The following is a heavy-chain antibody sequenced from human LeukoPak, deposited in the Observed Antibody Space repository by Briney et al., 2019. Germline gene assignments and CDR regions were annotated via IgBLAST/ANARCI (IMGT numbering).Heavy chain of an antibody. Sequence: SETLSLTCTVSGYSISSGYYWGWIRQPPGKGLEWIGSIHSSGNTYYNPTLKSRVTISVDTSKNQFSLNLTSVTAADAAVYYCARDLGYSGFDWAPWGQGTLVTVSS. CDR3: ARDLGYSGFDWAP. CDR1: GYSISSGYY. D-gene: IGHD5-12*01. CDR2: IHSSGNT. V-gene: IGHV4-38-2*02. J-gene: IGHJ5*02.